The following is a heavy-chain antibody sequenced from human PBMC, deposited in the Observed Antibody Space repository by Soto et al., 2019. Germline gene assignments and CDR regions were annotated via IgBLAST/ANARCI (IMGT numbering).Heavy chain of an antibody. Sequence: GGSLRLSWAASGFTFSDHYMSWVRQAPGKGLEWVANINQDGSAKSYVDSVRGRFTIPRDNGKHSLSLQMDSLRADDTAVYYCARSNGGFDPWGQGTLVTVSS. CDR1: GFTFSDHY. J-gene: IGHJ5*02. V-gene: IGHV3-7*05. CDR2: INQDGSAK. D-gene: IGHD1-1*01. CDR3: ARSNGGFDP.